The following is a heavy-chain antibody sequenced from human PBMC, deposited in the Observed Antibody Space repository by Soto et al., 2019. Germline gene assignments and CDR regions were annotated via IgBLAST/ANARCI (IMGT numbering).Heavy chain of an antibody. Sequence: QVQLVESGGDLVKPGGSLRLSCAASGYTFSDYYMSWIRQAPGKGLEWISYIDTSGTKIYYADSVKGRFTITRDNAKNSLNPEMNSLRDEDTAVYYCASHYDMWSGYLSPVDYWGQGTLVTVSS. V-gene: IGHV3-11*01. CDR1: GYTFSDYY. J-gene: IGHJ4*02. D-gene: IGHD3-3*01. CDR2: IDTSGTKI. CDR3: ASHYDMWSGYLSPVDY.